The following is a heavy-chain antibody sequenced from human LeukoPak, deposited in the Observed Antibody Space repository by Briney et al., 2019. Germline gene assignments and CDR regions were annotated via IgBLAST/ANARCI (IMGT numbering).Heavy chain of an antibody. V-gene: IGHV3-23*01. CDR3: AKARYCSGGTCPEWFDP. J-gene: IGHJ5*02. CDR2: ISYSGGNT. Sequence: GGSLRLSCAASGFTFSDYAMNWVRQALGRGLEWVSTISYSGGNTYYADPVKGRFSISSDNYKNTLYLQMNSLRAEDTAIYYCAKARYCSGGTCPEWFDPWGQGTLVTVSS. D-gene: IGHD2-15*01. CDR1: GFTFSDYA.